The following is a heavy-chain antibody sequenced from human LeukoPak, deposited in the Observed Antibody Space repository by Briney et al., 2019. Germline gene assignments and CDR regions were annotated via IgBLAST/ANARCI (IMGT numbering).Heavy chain of an antibody. V-gene: IGHV3-72*01. CDR1: GFTFSDHY. CDR3: ARAHYDFWSGYSGLDY. CDR2: TRNKANSYTT. D-gene: IGHD3-3*01. Sequence: GGSLRLSCAASGFTFSDHYMDWVRQAPGKGLEWVGRTRNKANSYTTEYAASVKGRFTISRDYSKNSLYLQMNSLKTEDTAVYYCARAHYDFWSGYSGLDYWGQGTLVTVSS. J-gene: IGHJ4*02.